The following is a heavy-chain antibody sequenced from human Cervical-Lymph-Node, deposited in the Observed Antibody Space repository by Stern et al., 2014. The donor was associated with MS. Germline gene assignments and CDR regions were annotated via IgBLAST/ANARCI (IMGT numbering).Heavy chain of an antibody. V-gene: IGHV1-46*03. CDR1: GYTFTSYY. J-gene: IGHJ4*02. CDR3: ARDGGVTQALGY. CDR2: INPSGGST. Sequence: VQLVQSGAEVKKPGASVKVSCKASGYTFTSYYMHWVRQAPGQGLELMGIINPSGGSTSYAQKFQGRVTMTRDTSTSTVYMELSSLRSEDTAVYYCARDGGVTQALGYWGQGTLVTVSS. D-gene: IGHD2-21*02.